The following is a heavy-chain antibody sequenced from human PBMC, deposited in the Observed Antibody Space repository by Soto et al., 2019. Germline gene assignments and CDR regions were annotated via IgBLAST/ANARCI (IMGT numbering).Heavy chain of an antibody. CDR3: AKDHGTYGPNWIDS. J-gene: IGHJ5*01. CDR2: IFYSGTT. D-gene: IGHD3-10*01. CDR1: GGSISGYY. Sequence: SETLSLTCTVSGGSISGYYWSWIRQPPGKGLEWIGNIFYSGTTYYNPSLKSRVTISVDTSKNQFSLKLSSVTDEDTAVYYCAKDHGTYGPNWIDSWGQGTLVTVSS. V-gene: IGHV4-59*06.